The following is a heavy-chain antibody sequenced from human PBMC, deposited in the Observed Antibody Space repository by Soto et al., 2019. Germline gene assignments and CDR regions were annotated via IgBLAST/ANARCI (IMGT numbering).Heavy chain of an antibody. CDR1: GYTFTSYD. V-gene: IGHV1-8*01. J-gene: IGHJ4*01. CDR2: INPNTGYT. Sequence: ASVKVSCKASGYTFTSYDINWVRQATGQGLEWMGWINPNTGYTDYTQKFQDRVTMTGNTSITTAYMELSSLRSEDTAVYYCVRGRVMITFGVVIVIDYWG. CDR3: VRGRVMITFGVVIVIDY. D-gene: IGHD3-16*02.